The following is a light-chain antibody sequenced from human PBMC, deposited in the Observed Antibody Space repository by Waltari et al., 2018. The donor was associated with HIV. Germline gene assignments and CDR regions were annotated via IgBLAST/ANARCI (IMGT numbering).Light chain of an antibody. Sequence: QSALTQPPSVSGSLGQSVTISCTGTSSDIGAYNRVSWYQQSPGTAPKLRIYEVTHRPSGLPVRFAGSKSGNTASLTIAGLQADDEADYYCSSYTTSSTWVFGGGTKLTVL. J-gene: IGLJ3*02. CDR1: SSDIGAYNR. CDR3: SSYTTSSTWV. CDR2: EVT. V-gene: IGLV2-18*02.